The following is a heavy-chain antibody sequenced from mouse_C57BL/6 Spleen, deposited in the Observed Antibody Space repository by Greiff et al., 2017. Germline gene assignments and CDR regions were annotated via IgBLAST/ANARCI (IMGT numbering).Heavy chain of an antibody. CDR3: ARSYYSNYRFDY. J-gene: IGHJ2*01. D-gene: IGHD2-5*01. CDR2: INPSSGYT. Sequence: QVQLKESGAELARPGASVKMSCKASGYTFTSYTMHWVKQRPGQGLEWIGYINPSSGYTKYNQKFKDKATLTADKSSSTAYMQLSSLTSEDSAVYYCARSYYSNYRFDYWGQGTTLTVSS. CDR1: GYTFTSYT. V-gene: IGHV1-4*01.